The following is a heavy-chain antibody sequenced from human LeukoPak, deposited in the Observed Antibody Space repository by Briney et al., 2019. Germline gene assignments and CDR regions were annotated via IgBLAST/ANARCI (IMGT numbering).Heavy chain of an antibody. V-gene: IGHV1-2*02. D-gene: IGHD5-12*01. Sequence: ASVKVSCKASGYTFTGYYMHWVRQAPGQGLEWMGWINPDSGGTNYAQKFQSRVTMTGDTSISTAYMELSSLRSDDTAVYYCARLYSGYGNYYYYMDVWGKGTTVTVSS. CDR3: ARLYSGYGNYYYYMDV. J-gene: IGHJ6*03. CDR1: GYTFTGYY. CDR2: INPDSGGT.